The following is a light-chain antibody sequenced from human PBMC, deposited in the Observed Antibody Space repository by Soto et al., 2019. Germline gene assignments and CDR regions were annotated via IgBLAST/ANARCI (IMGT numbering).Light chain of an antibody. Sequence: DIQMTQSPSTLSASVGDRVTITCRASQSISSWLAWYPQKPGKAPKLLIYDASSLESGVPSRFSGSGSGTEFTLTIGSLQPDEFATYYCQQYNSYPCTFGQGTKLEIK. CDR3: QQYNSYPCT. V-gene: IGKV1-5*01. CDR2: DAS. CDR1: QSISSW. J-gene: IGKJ2*02.